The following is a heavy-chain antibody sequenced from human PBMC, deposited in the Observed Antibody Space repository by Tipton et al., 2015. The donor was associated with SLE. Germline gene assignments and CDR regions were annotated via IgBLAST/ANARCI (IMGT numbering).Heavy chain of an antibody. Sequence: SLRLSCAASGFTFSTYAMSWVRQAPGKGLEWVSYISSGSSSRNYADSVKGRFAISRDNAKNSLYVQMNSLRADDTAVYYCARENPLGGMDVWGQGTTVTVSS. V-gene: IGHV3-11*05. CDR3: ARENPLGGMDV. J-gene: IGHJ6*02. D-gene: IGHD1-14*01. CDR1: GFTFSTYA. CDR2: ISSGSSSR.